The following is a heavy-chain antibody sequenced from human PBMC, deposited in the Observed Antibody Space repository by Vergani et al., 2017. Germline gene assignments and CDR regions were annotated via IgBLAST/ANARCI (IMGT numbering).Heavy chain of an antibody. CDR3: AKAGVDYYDSTGY. D-gene: IGHD3-22*01. V-gene: IGHV3-23*01. CDR2: ISGSGGST. Sequence: EVQLLESGGGLVQPGGSLRLSCAASGFPFSSYAMSWVRQAPGKGLEWVSAISGSGGSTYYADSVKGRFTISRDNSKNTRYLQMNSLRAEDTAVYYCAKAGVDYYDSTGYWGQGTLVTVSS. J-gene: IGHJ4*02. CDR1: GFPFSSYA.